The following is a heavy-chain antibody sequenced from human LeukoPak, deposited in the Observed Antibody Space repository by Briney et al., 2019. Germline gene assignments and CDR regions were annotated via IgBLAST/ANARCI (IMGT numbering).Heavy chain of an antibody. V-gene: IGHV4-34*01. CDR1: GGSFSGYY. J-gene: IGHJ4*02. Sequence: SETLSLTCAVYGGSFSGYYWSWIRQPPGKGLEWIGEINHSGSTNYNPSLKSRVTISVDTSKNQFSLKLSSGTAADTAVYYCARSTATDYWGQGTLVTVSS. D-gene: IGHD5-18*01. CDR3: ARSTATDY. CDR2: INHSGST.